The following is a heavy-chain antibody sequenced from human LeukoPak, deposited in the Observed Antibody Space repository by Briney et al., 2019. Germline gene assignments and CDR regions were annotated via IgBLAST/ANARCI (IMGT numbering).Heavy chain of an antibody. CDR3: ARGVDFGVVIGATDNAFDI. J-gene: IGHJ3*02. CDR2: IYYSGNT. V-gene: IGHV4-61*05. D-gene: IGHD3-3*01. Sequence: KPSETLSLTCTVSGGSISSSSYYWGWIRQPPGKGLEWIGHIYYSGNTNYNPSLKSRVTISVDTSKNQFSLKLSSVTAADTAVYYCARGVDFGVVIGATDNAFDIWGQGTLVTVSS. CDR1: GGSISSSSYY.